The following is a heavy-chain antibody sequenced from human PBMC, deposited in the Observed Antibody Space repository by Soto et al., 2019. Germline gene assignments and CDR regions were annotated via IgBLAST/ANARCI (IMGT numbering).Heavy chain of an antibody. V-gene: IGHV1-2*04. Sequence: ASVKVSCKASGYTFTGYCMHWVRQAPGQGLEWMGWINPNSGGTNYAQKFQGWVTMTRDTSISTAYMELSRLRSDDTAVYYCARGAGYCISTSCYAIDYWGQGTLVTVSS. J-gene: IGHJ4*02. D-gene: IGHD2-2*01. CDR2: INPNSGGT. CDR3: ARGAGYCISTSCYAIDY. CDR1: GYTFTGYC.